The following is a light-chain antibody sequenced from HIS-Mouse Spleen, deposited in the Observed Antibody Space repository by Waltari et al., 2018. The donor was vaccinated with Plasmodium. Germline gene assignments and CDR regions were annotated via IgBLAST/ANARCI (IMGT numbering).Light chain of an antibody. CDR3: QAWDSSTVV. CDR1: KLGDKY. CDR2: QDS. Sequence: SYELTQPPSVSVSPGQTASITCSGDKLGDKYACWYQQKPGQSPVLVIYQDSKRPSGIHERFSGSNCGTTATLTISGTQAMDEADYYCQAWDSSTVVFGGGTKLTVL. V-gene: IGLV3-1*01. J-gene: IGLJ2*01.